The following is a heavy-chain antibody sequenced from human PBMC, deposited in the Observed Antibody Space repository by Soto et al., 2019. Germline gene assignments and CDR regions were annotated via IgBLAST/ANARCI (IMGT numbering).Heavy chain of an antibody. J-gene: IGHJ3*02. CDR1: GYSFITSYH. CDR3: ARDTGYDNDAFDI. D-gene: IGHD5-12*01. Sequence: ASVKISCKASGYSFITSYHMHCVRRAPGQGLEWMGIINPTGSMTRYSQKFQGRLTMNRDTSTATDYMELSNLTSEDTAVYFCARDTGYDNDAFDIWGQGTRVTVSS. CDR2: INPTGSMT. V-gene: IGHV1-46*01.